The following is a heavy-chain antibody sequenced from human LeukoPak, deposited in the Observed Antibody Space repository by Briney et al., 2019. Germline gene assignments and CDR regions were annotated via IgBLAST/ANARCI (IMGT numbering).Heavy chain of an antibody. CDR2: ISSIGGST. D-gene: IGHD6-19*01. Sequence: LPGGSLRLSCSASGFTFSSYAMHWVRQAPGKGLEYVSVISSIGGSTYYADSVKGRFTISRDNSKNTLYLQMSRLRAEDTAVYYCAGYSSGWYMVYWGQGTLVTVSS. V-gene: IGHV3-64D*09. J-gene: IGHJ4*02. CDR3: AGYSSGWYMVY. CDR1: GFTFSSYA.